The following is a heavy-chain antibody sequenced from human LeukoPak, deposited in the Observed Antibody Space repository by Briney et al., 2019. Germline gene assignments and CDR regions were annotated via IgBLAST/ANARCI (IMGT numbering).Heavy chain of an antibody. J-gene: IGHJ4*02. V-gene: IGHV3-20*04. CDR2: INWNGGST. CDR1: GFTFDDYG. Sequence: PGGSLRLSCAASGFTFDDYGMSWVRQAPGKGLEWVSGINWNGGSTGYADSVKGRFTISRDNSKNTLYLQMNSLRAEDTAVYYCANSRSGYGDYGRVGGQGTLVTVSS. D-gene: IGHD4-17*01. CDR3: ANSRSGYGDYGRV.